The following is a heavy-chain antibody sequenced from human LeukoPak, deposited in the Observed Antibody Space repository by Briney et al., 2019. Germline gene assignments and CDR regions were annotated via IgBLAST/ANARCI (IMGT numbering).Heavy chain of an antibody. CDR3: AKDRTGYSYGYFLSP. CDR1: GFTFTSSA. Sequence: GASVKVYCKASGFTFTSSAVRWVRQARGQRLEWIGWIVVGSGNTNYAQKFQERVTITRDMSTSTAYMELSSLRSEDTAVYFCAKDRTGYSYGYFLSPWGQGTLVTVSS. CDR2: IVVGSGNT. D-gene: IGHD5-18*01. V-gene: IGHV1-58*01. J-gene: IGHJ5*02.